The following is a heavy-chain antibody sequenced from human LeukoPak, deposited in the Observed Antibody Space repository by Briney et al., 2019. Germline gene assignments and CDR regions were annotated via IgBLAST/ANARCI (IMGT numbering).Heavy chain of an antibody. D-gene: IGHD3-16*02. CDR1: GGSISSGDYY. V-gene: IGHV4-30-4*01. Sequence: SETLSLTCTVSGGSISSGDYYWSWIRQPPGKGLEWIGYIYYSGSTYYNPSLKSRVIISVDTSKNQFSLKLSSVTAADTAVYYCTRGPNYVWGSYRYFDYWGQGTLVTVSS. CDR3: TRGPNYVWGSYRYFDY. CDR2: IYYSGST. J-gene: IGHJ4*02.